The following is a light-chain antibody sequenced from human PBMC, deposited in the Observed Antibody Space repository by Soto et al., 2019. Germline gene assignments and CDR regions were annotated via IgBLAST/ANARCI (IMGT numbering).Light chain of an antibody. V-gene: IGKV3-11*01. CDR2: TAS. CDR3: QQSTKWPPSNT. CDR1: QTIGSY. Sequence: EIVLTQSPATLSLSPGERATLSCRASQTIGSYLAWYQQKPGQAPRLLIYTASNRAAGVPARFSGSGSGTDFTLTVSSLEPEDFAVYYCQQSTKWPPSNTFGQGTKVDIK. J-gene: IGKJ1*01.